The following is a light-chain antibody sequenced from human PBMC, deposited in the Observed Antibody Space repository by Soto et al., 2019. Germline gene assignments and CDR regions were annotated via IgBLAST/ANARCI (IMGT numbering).Light chain of an antibody. CDR2: EVS. J-gene: IGLJ2*01. Sequence: QSALTQPPSASGSLGQSVTIPCTGTSSDVGDYNYVSWYQQHPGKVPKLMIYEVSKRPSGVPDRFSGSKSGNTASLTVSGLQAEVEADYYCSSFAGSPVVFGGGTKLTVL. V-gene: IGLV2-8*01. CDR3: SSFAGSPVV. CDR1: SSDVGDYNY.